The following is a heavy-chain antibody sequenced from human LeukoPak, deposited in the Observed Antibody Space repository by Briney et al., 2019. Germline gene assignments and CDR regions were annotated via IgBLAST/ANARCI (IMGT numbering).Heavy chain of an antibody. V-gene: IGHV3-23*01. CDR3: AKVLVVGAAVSWFDP. CDR1: GFTFSTYA. D-gene: IGHD2-15*01. J-gene: IGHJ5*02. Sequence: PGGSLRLSCAASGFTFSTYAMNWVRQAPGKGLEWVSALSSGGGSTYYADSVKGRFTISRDNSKNTLYLQMNSLRAEDTAVYYCAKVLVVGAAVSWFDPWGQGTLVTVSS. CDR2: LSSGGGST.